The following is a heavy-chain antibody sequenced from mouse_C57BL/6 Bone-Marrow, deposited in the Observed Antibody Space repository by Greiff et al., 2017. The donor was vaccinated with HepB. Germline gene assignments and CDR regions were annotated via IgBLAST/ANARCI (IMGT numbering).Heavy chain of an antibody. CDR2: ISYDGSN. Sequence: VQLKESGPGLVKPSQSLSLTCSVTGYSITSGYYWNWIRQFPGNKLEWMGYISYDGSNNYNPSLKNRITITRDTSKNQFFLKLNSVTTEDTATYYCAREGGYYCYWGQGTSVTVSS. CDR1: GYSITSGYY. J-gene: IGHJ4*01. V-gene: IGHV3-6*01. CDR3: AREGGYYCY. D-gene: IGHD2-3*01.